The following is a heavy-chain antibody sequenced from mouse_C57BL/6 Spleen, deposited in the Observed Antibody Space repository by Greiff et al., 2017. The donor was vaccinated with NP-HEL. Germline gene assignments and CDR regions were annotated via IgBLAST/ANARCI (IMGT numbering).Heavy chain of an antibody. Sequence: QVQLQQPGAELVMPGASVKLSCKASGYTFTSYWMRWVKQRPGQGLEWIGEIDPSDSYTNYNQKFKGKSTLTVDKSSSTAYMQLSSLTSEDSAVYYCARGAGRYAMDYWGQGTSVTVSS. D-gene: IGHD3-3*01. J-gene: IGHJ4*01. CDR3: ARGAGRYAMDY. CDR2: IDPSDSYT. V-gene: IGHV1-69*01. CDR1: GYTFTSYW.